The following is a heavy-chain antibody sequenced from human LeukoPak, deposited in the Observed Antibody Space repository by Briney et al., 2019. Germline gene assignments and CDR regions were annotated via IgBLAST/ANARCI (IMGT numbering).Heavy chain of an antibody. V-gene: IGHV4-61*02. CDR1: GGSISSGSYY. Sequence: SQTLSLTCTVSGGSISSGSYYWSWIRQPAGKGLEWIGRIYTSGSTNYNPSLKSRVTISIDASKNQFSLKLNSVTAADTAVYYCARVNIPTGYSSGWGAFDIWGQGTMVTVSS. CDR2: IYTSGST. D-gene: IGHD6-19*01. CDR3: ARVNIPTGYSSGWGAFDI. J-gene: IGHJ3*02.